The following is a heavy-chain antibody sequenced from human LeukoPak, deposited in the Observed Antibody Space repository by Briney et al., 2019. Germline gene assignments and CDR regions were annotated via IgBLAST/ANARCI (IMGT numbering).Heavy chain of an antibody. CDR2: IYYSGST. CDR3: ARDVKWAARRYYYYYMDV. V-gene: IGHV4-34*01. CDR1: GGSFSGYY. Sequence: PSETLSLTCAVYGGSFSGYYWSWIRQPPGKGLEWIGSIYYSGSTYYNPSLKSRVTISVDTSKNQFSLKLSSVTAADTAVYYCARDVKWAARRYYYYYMDVWGKGTTVTVSS. D-gene: IGHD6-6*01. J-gene: IGHJ6*03.